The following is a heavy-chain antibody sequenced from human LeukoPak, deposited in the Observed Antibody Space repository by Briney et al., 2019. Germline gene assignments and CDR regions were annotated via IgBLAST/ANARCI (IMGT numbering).Heavy chain of an antibody. V-gene: IGHV1-46*01. D-gene: IGHD5-18*01. CDR2: IHPSGGGT. CDR1: GYTFTNNY. J-gene: IGHJ4*02. CDR3: ARMEMDPAMVSNFFDY. Sequence: ASVTVSFKASGYTFTNNYMHWVRQAPGQGLEWMGVIHPSGGGTNQAPKFQGRVTMTRDTSTATVFMELSSLTSEDTATYYCARMEMDPAMVSNFFDYWGQGTLVTVSS.